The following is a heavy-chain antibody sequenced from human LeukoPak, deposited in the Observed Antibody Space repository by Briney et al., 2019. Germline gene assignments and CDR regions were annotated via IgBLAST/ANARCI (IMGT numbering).Heavy chain of an antibody. CDR2: IYYSGST. V-gene: IGHV4-59*01. CDR3: AREWDYGSGSYYNRPLDY. J-gene: IGHJ4*02. CDR1: GGSISSYY. Sequence: SETQSLTCTVSGGSISSYYWSWIRQPPGKGLEWIGYIYYSGSTNYNPSLKSRVTISVDTSKNQFSLKLSSVTAADTAVYYCAREWDYGSGSYYNRPLDYWGQGTLVTVSS. D-gene: IGHD3-10*01.